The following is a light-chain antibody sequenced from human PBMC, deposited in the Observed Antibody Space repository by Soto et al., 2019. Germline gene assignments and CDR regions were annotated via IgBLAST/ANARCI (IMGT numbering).Light chain of an antibody. CDR1: SSDVGGYNY. Sequence: QSALTQPASVSGSPGQSITISCTGTSSDVGGYNYVSWYQQHPGKAPKLMIYDVGNRPSGVSNRFSGSKSGNTASLTISGLQAEDEADYYCSSYTSSSTLHVFGTGTKVTVL. V-gene: IGLV2-14*01. J-gene: IGLJ1*01. CDR3: SSYTSSSTLHV. CDR2: DVG.